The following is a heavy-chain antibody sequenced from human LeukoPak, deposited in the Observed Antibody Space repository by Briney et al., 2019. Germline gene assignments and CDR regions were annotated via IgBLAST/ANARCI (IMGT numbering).Heavy chain of an antibody. CDR1: GYTLTELS. D-gene: IGHD3-22*01. J-gene: IGHJ4*02. V-gene: IGHV1-24*01. CDR3: ATVRDSTGYYPNSGDY. Sequence: ASVKVSCKVSGYTLTELSMHWVRQAPGKGLEWMGGFDPEDGETIYAQKFQGRVTMTEDTSTDTAYMELSSLRSEDTAVYYCATVRDSTGYYPNSGDYWGQGTLVTVSS. CDR2: FDPEDGET.